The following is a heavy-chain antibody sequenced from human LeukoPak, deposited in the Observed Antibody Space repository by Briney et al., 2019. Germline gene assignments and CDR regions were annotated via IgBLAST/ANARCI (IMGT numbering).Heavy chain of an antibody. Sequence: GASVKVSCKASGGTFSSYAIGWVRQAPGQGLEWMGGIIPIFGTANYAQKFQGRVTITADESTSTAYMELSSLRSEDTAVYYCARDLGSSGWYQRGLDYWGQGTLVTVSS. CDR3: ARDLGSSGWYQRGLDY. V-gene: IGHV1-69*13. CDR2: IIPIFGTA. CDR1: GGTFSSYA. J-gene: IGHJ4*02. D-gene: IGHD6-19*01.